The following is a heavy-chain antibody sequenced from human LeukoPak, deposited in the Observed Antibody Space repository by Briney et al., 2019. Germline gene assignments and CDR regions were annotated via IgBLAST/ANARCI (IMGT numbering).Heavy chain of an antibody. J-gene: IGHJ4*02. CDR2: IKEDGSEK. CDR1: GFIFSTYS. D-gene: IGHD1-1*01. CDR3: VGGGGTFVY. V-gene: IGHV3-7*05. Sequence: PGGSLRLSCGASGFIFSTYSMTWVRQAPGKGLEWVANIKEDGSEKHYVDSPKGRFTISRDNAKNSLHLQMNSLRAEDTAVYYCVGGGGTFVYWGQGTLVTVSS.